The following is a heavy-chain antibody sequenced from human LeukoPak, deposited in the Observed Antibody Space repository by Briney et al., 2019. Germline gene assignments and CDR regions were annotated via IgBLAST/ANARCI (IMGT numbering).Heavy chain of an antibody. CDR3: AKSYCGGDCG. Sequence: GGSLRLSCAVSGLPFGSYGMTWVRQAPGKGLEWVAGITGNGVNTYYADSVKGRFTISRDNSKSTLSLQMNRLRAEDTAVYYCAKSYCGGDCGWGPGTLVTVSS. CDR1: GLPFGSYG. CDR2: ITGNGVNT. D-gene: IGHD2-21*02. V-gene: IGHV3-23*01. J-gene: IGHJ4*02.